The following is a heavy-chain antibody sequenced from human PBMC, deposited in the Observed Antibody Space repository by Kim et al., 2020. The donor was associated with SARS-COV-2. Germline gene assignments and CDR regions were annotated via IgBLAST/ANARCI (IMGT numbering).Heavy chain of an antibody. J-gene: IGHJ4*02. CDR3: AATLMIDIDY. D-gene: IGHD3-22*01. V-gene: IGHV3-30*02. Sequence: RNKYYADSVKGRFTISRDNSKNTLYVQMNSLRAEDTAVYYCAATLMIDIDYWGQGTLVTVSS. CDR2: RNK.